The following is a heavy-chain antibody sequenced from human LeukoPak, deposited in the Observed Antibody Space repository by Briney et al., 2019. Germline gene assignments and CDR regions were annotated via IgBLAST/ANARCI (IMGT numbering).Heavy chain of an antibody. Sequence: SETLSLTCAAYGGTFSGYYWSWIRQPPGKGLEWIGEINHSGSTNYNPSLKSRVTISVDTSKNQFSLKLSSMTAADTAVYYCARRVTMVRGPATSRWFDPWGQGTLVTVSS. CDR2: INHSGST. CDR3: ARRVTMVRGPATSRWFDP. D-gene: IGHD3-10*01. J-gene: IGHJ5*02. CDR1: GGTFSGYY. V-gene: IGHV4-34*01.